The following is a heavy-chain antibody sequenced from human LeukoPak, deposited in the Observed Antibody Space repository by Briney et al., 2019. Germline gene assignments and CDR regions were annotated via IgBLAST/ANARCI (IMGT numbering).Heavy chain of an antibody. CDR1: GFTFSSYA. J-gene: IGHJ4*02. CDR2: ISYDGSNE. D-gene: IGHD2-2*01. CDR3: ARDGIVPAGEVGYFDY. Sequence: GRSLRLSCAASGFTFSSYAMHWVRQAPGKGLEWVAVISYDGSNEYYADSVKGRFTISRDNSKNTLYLQMNSLRAEDTAVYYCARDGIVPAGEVGYFDYWGQGTLVTVSS. V-gene: IGHV3-30-3*01.